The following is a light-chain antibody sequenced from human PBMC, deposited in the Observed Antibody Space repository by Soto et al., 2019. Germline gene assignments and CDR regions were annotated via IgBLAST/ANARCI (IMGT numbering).Light chain of an antibody. CDR3: QQYINLWT. CDR1: QSFSGH. CDR2: GAS. V-gene: IGKV3-15*01. Sequence: EIVLTQSPDTLSLSPGERATLSCRASQSFSGHLAWYQQKPGQSPRLLMYGASSLHTGIPARFSGSGSGTEFTLTISSLQSEDFAVYYCQQYINLWTFGQGTKVDI. J-gene: IGKJ1*01.